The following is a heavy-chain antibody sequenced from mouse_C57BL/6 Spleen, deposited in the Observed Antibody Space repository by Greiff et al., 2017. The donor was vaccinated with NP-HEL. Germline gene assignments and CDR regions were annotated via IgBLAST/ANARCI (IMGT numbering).Heavy chain of an antibody. Sequence: EVKLVESGGGLVQPGGSLSLSCAASGFTFTDYYMSWVRQPPGKALEWLGFIRNKANGYTTEYSASVKGRFTISRDNSQSILYLQMKALRAEDSASYYCARSFAYYFDYWGQGTTLTVSS. CDR1: GFTFTDYY. CDR2: IRNKANGYTT. V-gene: IGHV7-3*01. CDR3: ARSFAYYFDY. J-gene: IGHJ2*01.